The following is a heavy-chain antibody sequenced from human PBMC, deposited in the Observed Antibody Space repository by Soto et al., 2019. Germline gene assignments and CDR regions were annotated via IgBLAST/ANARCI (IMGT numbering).Heavy chain of an antibody. D-gene: IGHD3-16*01. J-gene: IGHJ1*01. V-gene: IGHV3-23*01. CDR3: ALPHYNYGAEYFQH. Sequence: EVQLLESGGGLVQPGGSLRLSCAASGFTFSSGFSFSSYAMNWVRQAPGKGLGWVSSISSSGDSTYYADSVKGRFTISRDNSKNTLYLQMNSLRAEDTAVYYCALPHYNYGAEYFQHWGQGTLVTVSS. CDR2: ISSSGDST. CDR1: GFTFSSGFSFSSYA.